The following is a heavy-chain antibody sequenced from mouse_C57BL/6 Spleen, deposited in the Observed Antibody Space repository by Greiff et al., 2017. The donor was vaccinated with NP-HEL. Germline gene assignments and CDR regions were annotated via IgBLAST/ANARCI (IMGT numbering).Heavy chain of an antibody. J-gene: IGHJ3*01. CDR3: ARRTGAFAY. CDR1: GYTFTSYW. D-gene: IGHD4-1*01. Sequence: QVHVKQPGAELVKPGASVKMSCKASGYTFTSYWITWVKQRPGQGLEWIGDIYPGSGSTNYNEKFKSKATLTVDTSSSTAYMQLSSLTSEDSAVYYCARRTGAFAYWGQGTLVTVSA. V-gene: IGHV1-55*01. CDR2: IYPGSGST.